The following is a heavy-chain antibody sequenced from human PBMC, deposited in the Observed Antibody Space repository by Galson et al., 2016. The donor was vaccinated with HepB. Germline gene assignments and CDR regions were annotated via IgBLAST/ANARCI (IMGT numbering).Heavy chain of an antibody. D-gene: IGHD5/OR15-5a*01. CDR2: INQEGSQR. Sequence: SLRLSCAASGFRFGDYWMTWVRQAPGKGLEWVANINQEGSQRKYVEYVKGRFTISRDNAKNAMYLQISSLRAEDTALYYRTRDESPEQNSVDYDALDIWGQGTRVTVSS. V-gene: IGHV3-7*05. CDR1: GFRFGDYW. J-gene: IGHJ3*02. CDR3: TRDESPEQNSVDYDALDI.